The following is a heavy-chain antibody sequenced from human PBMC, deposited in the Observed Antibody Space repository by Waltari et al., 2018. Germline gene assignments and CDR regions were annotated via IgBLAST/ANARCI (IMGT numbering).Heavy chain of an antibody. Sequence: EVQLLESGGGLVQPGGSLRLSCAASGFTCSSYAMSWVRQAPGKGLEWVSDISGSGGSTYYADSVKGRFKISRDNSKNTLYLQMNSLRAEDTAVYYGARDNDSSGGGGYYFDYWGQGNLVTVSS. D-gene: IGHD6-19*01. CDR3: ARDNDSSGGGGYYFDY. CDR2: ISGSGGST. CDR1: GFTCSSYA. J-gene: IGHJ4*02. V-gene: IGHV3-23*01.